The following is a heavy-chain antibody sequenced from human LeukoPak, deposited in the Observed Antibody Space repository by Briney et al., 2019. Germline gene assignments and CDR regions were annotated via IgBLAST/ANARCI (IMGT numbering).Heavy chain of an antibody. D-gene: IGHD6-13*01. CDR1: DSSFTSYC. Sequence: HGGSLQISGQGSDSSFTSYCIGWVRPLPGRGLEWMGIIYPSDSDTRYSPSFQGQVTITADKSINTAYLQWSSLKASDTAMYYCAKSARPYSSTWYFDFWGQGALVTGSS. J-gene: IGHJ4*02. CDR2: IYPSDSDT. CDR3: AKSARPYSSTWYFDF. V-gene: IGHV5-51*01.